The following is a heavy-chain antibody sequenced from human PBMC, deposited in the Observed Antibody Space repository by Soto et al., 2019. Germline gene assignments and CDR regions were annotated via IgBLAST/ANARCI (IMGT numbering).Heavy chain of an antibody. CDR1: GGSISSYY. CDR3: ARGGYSGYDDAFDI. V-gene: IGHV4-59*08. D-gene: IGHD5-12*01. Sequence: PSETLSLTCTVSGGSISSYYWSWIRQPPGKGLEWIGYIYYSGSTNYNPSLKSRVTISVDTSKNQFSLKLSSVTATDTAVYYCARGGYSGYDDAFDIWGQGTMVTVSS. J-gene: IGHJ3*02. CDR2: IYYSGST.